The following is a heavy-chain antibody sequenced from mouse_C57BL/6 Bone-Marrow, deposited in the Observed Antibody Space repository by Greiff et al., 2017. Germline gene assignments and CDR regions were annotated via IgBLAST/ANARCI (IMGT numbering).Heavy chain of an antibody. Sequence: EVQLQESGAELVRPGASVKLSCTASGFNITDDYMHWVKQRPEQGLEWIGWIDPENCDTEYASKFQGKATITADTSSNTAYLQLSSLTTEDTAVYYSTVDYSGSSWGLAYWGQGTLVTVSA. CDR1: GFNITDDY. V-gene: IGHV14-4*01. J-gene: IGHJ3*01. D-gene: IGHD1-1*01. CDR2: IDPENCDT. CDR3: TVDYSGSSWGLAY.